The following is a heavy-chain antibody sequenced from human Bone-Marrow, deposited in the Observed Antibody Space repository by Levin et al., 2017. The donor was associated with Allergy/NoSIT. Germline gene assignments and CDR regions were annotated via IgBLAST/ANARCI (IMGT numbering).Heavy chain of an antibody. Sequence: QPGGSLRLSCTGSGFTFGDYAVSWFRQAPGKGLEWFGFIRTTTYGGTTPYAASVKGRVTISRADSKRSAYLQLNSLKSEDTAVYFCGREGQTQKYSAGSRNCDSWGQGTLVTVSS. V-gene: IGHV3-49*03. CDR2: IRTTTYGGTT. CDR1: GFTFGDYA. J-gene: IGHJ4*02. D-gene: IGHD4-11*01. CDR3: GREGQTQKYSAGSRNCDS.